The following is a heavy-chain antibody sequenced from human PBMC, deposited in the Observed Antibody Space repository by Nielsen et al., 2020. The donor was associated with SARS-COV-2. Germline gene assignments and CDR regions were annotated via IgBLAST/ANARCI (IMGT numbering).Heavy chain of an antibody. Sequence: GGSLRLSCVASGVTFSSSWMTWVRQAPGKGLEWVASIKTDGTEKTYVDSVKGRFTISRDNSKNSLDLQMNSLRVEDTALYYCARDLNWNDPFGGQGTLVTVSS. D-gene: IGHD1-1*01. J-gene: IGHJ4*02. CDR1: GVTFSSSW. V-gene: IGHV3-7*05. CDR3: ARDLNWNDPF. CDR2: IKTDGTEK.